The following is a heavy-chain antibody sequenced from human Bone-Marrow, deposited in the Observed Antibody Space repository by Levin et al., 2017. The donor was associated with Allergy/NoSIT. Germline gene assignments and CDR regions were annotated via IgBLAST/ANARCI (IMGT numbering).Heavy chain of an antibody. CDR3: ARGAGYEYIWGSYRNY. CDR2: ISPNSDGT. Sequence: GESLKISCKASGYTSSDYSMHWVRQAPGQGLEWMGRISPNSDGTNYAQKFQGRVTMTRDTSINTAYMELTRLTSNDTAVYYCARGAGYEYIWGSYRNYWGQGTLVTVSS. J-gene: IGHJ4*02. V-gene: IGHV1-2*06. D-gene: IGHD3-16*02. CDR1: GYTSSDYS.